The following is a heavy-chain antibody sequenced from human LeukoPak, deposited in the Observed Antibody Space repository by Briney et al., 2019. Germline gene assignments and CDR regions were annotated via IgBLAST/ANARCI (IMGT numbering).Heavy chain of an antibody. CDR2: IKSKTDGGTT. CDR3: TTALIGFGELLAY. CDR1: GFTFSNAW. D-gene: IGHD3-10*01. V-gene: IGHV3-15*01. J-gene: IGHJ4*02. Sequence: GGSLRLSCAAPGFTFSNAWMSWVRQAPGKGLEWVGHIKSKTDGGTTDYAAPVKGRFTISRDDSKNTLYLQMNSLKTEDTAVYYCTTALIGFGELLAYWGQGTLVTVSS.